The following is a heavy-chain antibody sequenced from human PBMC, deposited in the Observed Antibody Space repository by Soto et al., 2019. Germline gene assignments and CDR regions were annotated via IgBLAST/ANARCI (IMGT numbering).Heavy chain of an antibody. J-gene: IGHJ4*01. Sequence: EVQLVESGGGLVQPGGSLRISCAASGFTFSSYSMTWVRQAPGKGPEWVSYISSSGSVIDYADSVKGRFTVSRDNAKNSLFLQMNSLRDEDTAMYYCARDWFHYDFWNKYFQTSYFDYWGHGTLVTVSS. CDR1: GFTFSSYS. D-gene: IGHD3-3*01. CDR3: ARDWFHYDFWNKYFQTSYFDY. V-gene: IGHV3-48*02. CDR2: ISSSGSVI.